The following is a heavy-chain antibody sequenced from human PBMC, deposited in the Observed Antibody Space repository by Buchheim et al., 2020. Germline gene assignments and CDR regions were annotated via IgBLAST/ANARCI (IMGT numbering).Heavy chain of an antibody. CDR2: NDWADDE. CDR1: GFSITTTGMS. CDR3: ARDRGGEFDF. J-gene: IGHJ4*02. Sequence: QVTLRESGPAVVKPTQTLTLTCNFSGFSITTTGMSGAWIRQPPGKALEWLARNDWADDEFIAPFLKTRVTICKDPSKNQVVPTVTNMDPVYIATYYCARDRGGEFDFLGQGT. V-gene: IGHV2-70*17.